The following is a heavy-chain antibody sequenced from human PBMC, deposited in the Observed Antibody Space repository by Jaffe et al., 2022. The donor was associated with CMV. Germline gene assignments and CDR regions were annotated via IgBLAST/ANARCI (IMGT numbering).Heavy chain of an antibody. Sequence: EVQLVESGGGLVQPGGSLRLSCAASGFTFSSYWMSWVRQAPGKGLEWVANIKQDGSEKYYVDSVKGRFTISRDNAKNSLYLQMNSLRAEDTAVYYCARAGYDFWSNQILEGLVWGQGTTVTVSS. CDR2: IKQDGSEK. CDR3: ARAGYDFWSNQILEGLV. V-gene: IGHV3-7*01. J-gene: IGHJ6*02. CDR1: GFTFSSYW. D-gene: IGHD3-3*01.